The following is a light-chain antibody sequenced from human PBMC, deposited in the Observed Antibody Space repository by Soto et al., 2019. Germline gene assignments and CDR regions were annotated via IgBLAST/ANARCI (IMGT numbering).Light chain of an antibody. CDR1: SSDVGAYNY. CDR3: SSYTTSTTYV. CDR2: EVT. J-gene: IGLJ1*01. Sequence: QSALTQPASVSGSPGQSITISCTGTSSDVGAYNYVSWYQQHPGKAPKLIIYEVTNRPSGVSNRFSGSKSGNTASLTISGLQAEDEADYYCSSYTTSTTYVFGLGTKLTVL. V-gene: IGLV2-14*01.